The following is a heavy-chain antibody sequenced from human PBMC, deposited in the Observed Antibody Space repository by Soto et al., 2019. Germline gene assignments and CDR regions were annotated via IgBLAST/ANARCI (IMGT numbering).Heavy chain of an antibody. Sequence: SETLSLTCTVSGDSINTFFWSWIRQPPGKGLQWIGPISYSGTTNYNPSLKSRVTISIDTSRSQFSLKLTSVTAADTAVYYCARQIRDASGTYHFDYWGQG. CDR3: ARQIRDASGTYHFDY. D-gene: IGHD3-10*01. V-gene: IGHV4-59*08. CDR2: ISYSGTT. J-gene: IGHJ4*02. CDR1: GDSINTFF.